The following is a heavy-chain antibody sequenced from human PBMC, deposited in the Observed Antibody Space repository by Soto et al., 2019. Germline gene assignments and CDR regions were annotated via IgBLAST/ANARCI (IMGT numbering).Heavy chain of an antibody. Sequence: SETLSLSCVVSGGSFSTYYYNWIRQSPGKGLEWIGEINHSGNNNYSPSLKSRVTMSLDTSKNQFSLKLTSVTAADTAVYYCARGGSNDWQVAFDIWGQGTMVTVSS. CDR1: GGSFSTYY. D-gene: IGHD3-9*01. CDR3: ARGGSNDWQVAFDI. V-gene: IGHV4-34*01. J-gene: IGHJ3*02. CDR2: INHSGNN.